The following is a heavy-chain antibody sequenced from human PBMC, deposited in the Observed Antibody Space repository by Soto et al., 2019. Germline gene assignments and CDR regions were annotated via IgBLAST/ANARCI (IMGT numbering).Heavy chain of an antibody. CDR1: GFTFSNYG. J-gene: IGHJ4*02. CDR2: ISDDGDKR. CDR3: AKARVRIVGANSFDY. D-gene: IGHD1-26*01. Sequence: GGSLRLSCVGSGFTFSNYGMHWVRQPPGKGLEWVALISDDGDKRYYADSVRGRLIISRDNSKDTLYLQMNSLGPDDTAVYFCAKARVRIVGANSFDYWGQGTQVTVSS. V-gene: IGHV3-30*18.